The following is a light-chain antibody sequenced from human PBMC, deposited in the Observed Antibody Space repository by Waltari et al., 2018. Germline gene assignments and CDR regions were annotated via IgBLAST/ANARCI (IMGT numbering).Light chain of an antibody. CDR2: EVS. CDR3: SSYTTSSDPGV. CDR1: DSDVGAYDF. Sequence: QSALTQPASVSGSPGQSITISCSGTDSDVGAYDFVSWYQQHPGKAPHLIIYEVSKRPSGISNRFAASKSGNTASLTISGLQAEDEADYYCSSYTTSSDPGVFGTGTRVTVL. J-gene: IGLJ1*01. V-gene: IGLV2-14*01.